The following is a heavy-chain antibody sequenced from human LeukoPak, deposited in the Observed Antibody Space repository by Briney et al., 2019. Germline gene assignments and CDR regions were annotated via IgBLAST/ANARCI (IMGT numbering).Heavy chain of an antibody. Sequence: GGSLRLSCVASGLIVDRNYMSWVRQAPGKGLEWVAVMYTDGTTYYAESVKGRFTISRHTSKNTLYLQMSGLKVEDTALYYCARDVSGDGPLDSWGQGTLATVFS. J-gene: IGHJ4*02. CDR3: ARDVSGDGPLDS. V-gene: IGHV3-53*01. CDR1: GLIVDRNY. D-gene: IGHD2-21*02. CDR2: MYTDGTT.